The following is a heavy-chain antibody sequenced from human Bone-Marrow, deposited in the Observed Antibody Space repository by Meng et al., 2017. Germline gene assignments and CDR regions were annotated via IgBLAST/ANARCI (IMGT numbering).Heavy chain of an antibody. Sequence: ASVKVSCKASGYTFTSYGISWVRQAPGQGLEWMGWISAYNGNTNYAQKLQGRVTMTTDTATSTDYMELRSLRSDDTAVYYCARVPSAYSSSWYLIDYWGQGTLVTVSS. D-gene: IGHD6-13*01. CDR2: ISAYNGNT. V-gene: IGHV1-18*01. CDR1: GYTFTSYG. J-gene: IGHJ4*02. CDR3: ARVPSAYSSSWYLIDY.